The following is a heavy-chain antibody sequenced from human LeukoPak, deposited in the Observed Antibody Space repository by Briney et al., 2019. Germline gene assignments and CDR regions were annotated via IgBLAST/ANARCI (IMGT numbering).Heavy chain of an antibody. CDR1: GFTFSTYA. CDR3: ARNGAPVVTAITPYYYYMDV. Sequence: GGSLRLSCAASGFTFSTYAMSWVRQAPGKGLEWVSAISDSGASTYYADSVKGRFTISRDNAKNSLYLQVNSLRAEDTAVYYCARNGAPVVTAITPYYYYMDVWGKGTTVTVSS. J-gene: IGHJ6*03. D-gene: IGHD2-21*02. V-gene: IGHV3-23*01. CDR2: ISDSGAST.